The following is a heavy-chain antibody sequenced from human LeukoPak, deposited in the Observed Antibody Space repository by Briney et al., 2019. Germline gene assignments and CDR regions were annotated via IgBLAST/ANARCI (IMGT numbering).Heavy chain of an antibody. Sequence: PSETLSLTCTVSGGSISSYYWSWIRQPPGKGLEWIGYIYYSGSTNYNPSLKSRVTISVDTSKNQFSLNLSSVTAADTAVYYCARGRRPATAYEAFDIWGQGTVVTVSS. V-gene: IGHV4-59*01. J-gene: IGHJ3*02. CDR3: ARGRRPATAYEAFDI. CDR2: IYYSGST. D-gene: IGHD2-2*01. CDR1: GGSISSYY.